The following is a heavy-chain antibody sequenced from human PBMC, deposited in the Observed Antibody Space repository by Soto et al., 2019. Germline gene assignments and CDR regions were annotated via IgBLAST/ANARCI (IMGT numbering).Heavy chain of an antibody. CDR2: IIPNFGTT. J-gene: IGHJ4*01. D-gene: IGHD5-12*01. CDR1: GGSFSNFV. CDR3: ATEVGGEATIRY. V-gene: IGHV1-69*01. Sequence: QVQLVQSGAEVKKPGSSVKVSCKASGGSFSNFVISWVRQAPGQGLEWMGGIIPNFGTTNYAQKFQGKVTITADETTRTAYLGLSGRTSEDTSVYYCATEVGGEATIRYWGHGTLVNVSS.